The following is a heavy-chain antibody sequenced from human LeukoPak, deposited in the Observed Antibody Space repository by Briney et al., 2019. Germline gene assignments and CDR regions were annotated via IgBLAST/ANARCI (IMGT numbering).Heavy chain of an antibody. CDR2: INTNTGNP. CDR1: GYTFTSYA. CDR3: ARGNWNYVLYYYYHMDV. J-gene: IGHJ6*03. V-gene: IGHV7-4-1*02. Sequence: ASVKVSCKASGYTFTSYAMNWVRQAPGQGLEWMGWINTNTGNPTYAQGFTGRFVFSLDTSVSTAYLQISSLKAEDTAVYYCARGNWNYVLYYYYHMDVWGKGTTVTVSS. D-gene: IGHD1-7*01.